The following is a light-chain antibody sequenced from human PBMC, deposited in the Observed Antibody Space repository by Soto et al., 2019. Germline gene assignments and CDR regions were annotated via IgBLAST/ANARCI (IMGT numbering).Light chain of an antibody. CDR2: EVS. Sequence: ALTQPASVSGSPGQSITISCTGTSSDIGNYNSVSWYQQPPGKAPKLLIYEVSDRPSGVSYRFSGSKSGNTASLTISGLQAEDEADYYCSSYTSNNTPFWVFGGGTQLTVL. CDR3: SSYTSNNTPFWV. V-gene: IGLV2-14*01. CDR1: SSDIGNYNS. J-gene: IGLJ3*02.